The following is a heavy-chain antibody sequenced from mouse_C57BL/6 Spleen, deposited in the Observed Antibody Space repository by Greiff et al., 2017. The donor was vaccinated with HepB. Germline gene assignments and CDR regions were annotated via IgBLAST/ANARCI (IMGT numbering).Heavy chain of an antibody. Sequence: EVQLQQSGPVLVKPGASVKMSCKASGYTFTDYYMNWVKQSHGKSLEWIGVINPYNGGTSYNQKFKGKATLTVDKSSSTAYMELNSLTSEDSAVYYCARGADYCGRICYFDYWGQGTTLTVSS. CDR2: INPYNGGT. CDR1: GYTFTDYY. CDR3: ARGADYCGRICYFDY. V-gene: IGHV1-19*01. D-gene: IGHD1-1*01. J-gene: IGHJ2*01.